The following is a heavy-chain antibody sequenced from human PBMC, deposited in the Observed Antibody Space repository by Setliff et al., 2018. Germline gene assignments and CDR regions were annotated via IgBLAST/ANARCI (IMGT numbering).Heavy chain of an antibody. V-gene: IGHV1-2*02. D-gene: IGHD3-9*01. CDR2: LNPKNNDT. J-gene: IGHJ6*03. CDR1: GYTFTDYY. CDR3: ARDPLPKHYDVVTGYYSAPNYYYMDV. Sequence: ASVKVSCKTSGYTFTDYYIHWVRQAPGEGLEWMGWLNPKNNDTSYAQKFLGRVTMTRDTSISAAYKELITLKSDGTALYYCARDPLPKHYDVVTGYYSAPNYYYMDVWGKGTTVTVSS.